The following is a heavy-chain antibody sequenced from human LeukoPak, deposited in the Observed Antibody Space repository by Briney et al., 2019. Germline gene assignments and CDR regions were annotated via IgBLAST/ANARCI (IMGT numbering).Heavy chain of an antibody. Sequence: SETLSLTCTVSGGSISSYYWSWIRQPAGKGLEWIGRIYTSGSTNYNPSLKCRVTMSVDTSKNQFSLKLSSVTAADTAVYYCARDRYYYDSSGYYPLDYWGQGTLVTVSS. CDR2: IYTSGST. J-gene: IGHJ4*02. CDR3: ARDRYYYDSSGYYPLDY. CDR1: GGSISSYY. V-gene: IGHV4-4*07. D-gene: IGHD3-22*01.